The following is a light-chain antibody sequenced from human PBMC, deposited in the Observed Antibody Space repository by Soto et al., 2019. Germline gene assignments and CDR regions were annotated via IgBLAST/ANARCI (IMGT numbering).Light chain of an antibody. CDR2: RVS. CDR3: MQGTHWPWT. Sequence: DFVMTQSPLSLPVTLGQPASISCRSSQSLLYIDGNTYLNWFQQRPGQSPRRLLYRVSNRDSGVPDRFSGSGSGTDFTLKISRVEAEDVGFYYCMQGTHWPWTFGQGTKVDIK. V-gene: IGKV2-30*01. J-gene: IGKJ1*01. CDR1: QSLLYIDGNTY.